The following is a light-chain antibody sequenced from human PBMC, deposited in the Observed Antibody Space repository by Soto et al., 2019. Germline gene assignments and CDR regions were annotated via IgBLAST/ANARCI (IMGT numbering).Light chain of an antibody. V-gene: IGKV1-39*01. J-gene: IGKJ3*01. Sequence: DIQMTQSPSSLSASVGDRVTITCRASQSISSYLNWYQQKPGKAPKLLIYAASSLQSGVPSRFSGSGSGTYFTLTISSLQPEDFATYYCQQSYSTTHTFGPGT. CDR2: AAS. CDR3: QQSYSTTHT. CDR1: QSISSY.